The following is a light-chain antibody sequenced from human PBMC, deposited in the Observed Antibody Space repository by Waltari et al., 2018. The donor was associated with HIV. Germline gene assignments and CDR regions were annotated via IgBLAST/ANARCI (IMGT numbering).Light chain of an antibody. J-gene: IGLJ3*02. V-gene: IGLV1-44*01. CDR3: AAWDDSLIGPV. CDR1: SSNIGSNT. CDR2: SNN. Sequence: QSVLTHPPSASGTPGQRVTISCSGRSSNIGSNTVNWYQQLPGTAPKLLIYSNNQRPSGVPDRLSGAKSGTSAARGISGLQSEDEANDYCAAWDDSLIGPVFGGGTKLTVL.